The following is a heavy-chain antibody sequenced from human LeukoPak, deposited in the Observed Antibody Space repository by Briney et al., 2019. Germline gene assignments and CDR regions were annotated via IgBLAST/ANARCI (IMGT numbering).Heavy chain of an antibody. J-gene: IGHJ3*02. CDR3: AKDAGDGYCSGGSCSDAFDI. Sequence: GGSLRLSCAASGFTFSSYAMHWVRQAPGKGLEWVAVISYDGSNKYYADSVKGRFTISRDNSKNTLYLQMNSLRAEDTAVYYCAKDAGDGYCSGGSCSDAFDIWGQGTMVTVS. D-gene: IGHD2-15*01. V-gene: IGHV3-30-3*01. CDR2: ISYDGSNK. CDR1: GFTFSSYA.